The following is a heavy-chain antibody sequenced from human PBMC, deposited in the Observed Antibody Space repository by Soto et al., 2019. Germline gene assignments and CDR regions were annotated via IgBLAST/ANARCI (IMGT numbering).Heavy chain of an antibody. V-gene: IGHV3-23*01. CDR1: GFTFSTYA. CDR3: AAYGGPAGGYRGFEY. J-gene: IGHJ4*02. Sequence: GGSLRLSCAASGFTFSTYAMTWVRQAPGKGLEWVSTISDSGGGKYYMDSVKGRFTISRDNSQNTLYLVMNSLRAEDTSVYYCAAYGGPAGGYRGFEYWGQGTLVTVSS. CDR2: ISDSGGGK. D-gene: IGHD5-12*01.